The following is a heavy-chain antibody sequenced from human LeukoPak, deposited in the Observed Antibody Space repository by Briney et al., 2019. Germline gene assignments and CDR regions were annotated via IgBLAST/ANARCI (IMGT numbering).Heavy chain of an antibody. CDR1: GGSISSYY. V-gene: IGHV4-59*08. D-gene: IGHD3-10*01. Sequence: PSETLSLTCTVSGGSISSYYWSWIRQPPGKGLEWIGYIYYSGSTNYNPSLKSRVTISVDTSKNQFSLKLSSVTAADTAVYYCARHPWYYYGSGSPPDYWGQGTLVTVSS. CDR3: ARHPWYYYGSGSPPDY. CDR2: IYYSGST. J-gene: IGHJ4*02.